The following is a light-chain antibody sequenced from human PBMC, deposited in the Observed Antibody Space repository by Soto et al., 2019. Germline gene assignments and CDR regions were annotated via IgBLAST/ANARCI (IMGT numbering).Light chain of an antibody. J-gene: IGLJ2*01. Sequence: QSVLTQSSSASASLGSSVKLTCTLSSGHNSYIIAWHQQQTGKAPRFLMTVEGSGSYNKGSGVPDRVSASSSGADRYLTISNLQSEDEATYSCDTLDTNTQVFGGGTKLTVL. CDR3: DTLDTNTQV. V-gene: IGLV4-60*03. CDR2: VEGSGSY. CDR1: SGHNSYI.